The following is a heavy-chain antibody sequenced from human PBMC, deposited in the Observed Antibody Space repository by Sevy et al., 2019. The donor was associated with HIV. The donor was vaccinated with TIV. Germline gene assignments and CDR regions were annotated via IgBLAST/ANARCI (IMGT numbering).Heavy chain of an antibody. CDR3: ARGLHSYYYYYMDV. Sequence: GGSLRLSCAASGFTFSSYWMSWVRQAPGKGLEWVANIKQDGSEKYYVDSVKGRFTISRDNAKNSLHLQMNSLRAEDTAVYYCARGLHSYYYYYMDVWGKGTTVTVSS. J-gene: IGHJ6*03. CDR1: GFTFSSYW. CDR2: IKQDGSEK. V-gene: IGHV3-7*03. D-gene: IGHD4-4*01.